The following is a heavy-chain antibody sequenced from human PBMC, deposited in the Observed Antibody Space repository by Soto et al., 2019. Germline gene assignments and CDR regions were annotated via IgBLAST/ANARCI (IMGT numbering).Heavy chain of an antibody. CDR1: GFTFSSYA. CDR2: ISASGSDT. CDR3: AKDALYYYGSSGHQDFFDF. Sequence: GGSLRLSCAASGFTFSSYAMSWVRQAPGKGLEWVSAISASGSDTYYADSVKGRFTISRDNSKNTLYLQMNSPRAEATAVYYCAKDALYYYGSSGHQDFFDFWGQGTLVTVSS. J-gene: IGHJ4*02. V-gene: IGHV3-23*01. D-gene: IGHD3-22*01.